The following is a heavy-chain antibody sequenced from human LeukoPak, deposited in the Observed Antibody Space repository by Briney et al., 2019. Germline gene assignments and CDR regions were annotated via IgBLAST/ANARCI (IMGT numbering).Heavy chain of an antibody. Sequence: XXGRIKSXTDGGTTDYAAPVKGRFTISRDDSKNTLYLQMNSLKTEDTAVYYCTTWYYDFWSGYYGRGFDPWGQGTLVTVSS. D-gene: IGHD3-3*01. J-gene: IGHJ5*02. CDR2: IKSXTDGGTT. V-gene: IGHV3-15*01. CDR3: TTWYYDFWSGYYGRGFDP.